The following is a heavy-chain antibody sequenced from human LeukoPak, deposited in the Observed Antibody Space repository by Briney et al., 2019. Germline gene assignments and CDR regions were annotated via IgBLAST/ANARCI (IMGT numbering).Heavy chain of an antibody. D-gene: IGHD6-6*01. CDR1: GYTFISFG. J-gene: IGHJ4*02. Sequence: ASVKVSCKASGYTFISFGFSWVRQAPGQGPEWMGWISGYTGNTNYAQRFQGRVTMTTGTSTSTAYMELRTLRSDDTAVYYCVRDLNSAARSFFDYWGPGTLVTVSS. CDR3: VRDLNSAARSFFDY. V-gene: IGHV1-18*01. CDR2: ISGYTGNT.